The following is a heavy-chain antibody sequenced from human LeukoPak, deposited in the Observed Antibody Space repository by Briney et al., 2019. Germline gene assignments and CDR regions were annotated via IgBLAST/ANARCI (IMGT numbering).Heavy chain of an antibody. V-gene: IGHV4-30-4*08. D-gene: IGHD6-13*01. Sequence: SETLSLTCTVSGGSVSSGDYYWSWIRQPPGKGLEWIGYIYYSGSTYYNPSLKNRVTISVDTSKNQFSLKLSSVTAADTAVYYCARNGRIAAARFYYWGQGTLVTVSS. CDR3: ARNGRIAAARFYY. CDR1: GGSVSSGDYY. J-gene: IGHJ4*02. CDR2: IYYSGST.